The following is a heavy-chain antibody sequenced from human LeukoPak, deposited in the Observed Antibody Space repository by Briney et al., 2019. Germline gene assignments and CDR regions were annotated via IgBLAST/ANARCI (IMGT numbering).Heavy chain of an antibody. CDR2: ISAYNGNT. Sequence: ASVKVSCKASGYTFTSYGISWVRQAPGQGLEWMGWISAYNGNTNYAQKLQGRVTMTTDTSTSTAHMELRSLRSDDTAVYYCARDRRIKDYDPLPGYWGQGTLVTVSS. CDR1: GYTFTSYG. CDR3: ARDRRIKDYDPLPGY. V-gene: IGHV1-18*01. J-gene: IGHJ4*02. D-gene: IGHD3-16*01.